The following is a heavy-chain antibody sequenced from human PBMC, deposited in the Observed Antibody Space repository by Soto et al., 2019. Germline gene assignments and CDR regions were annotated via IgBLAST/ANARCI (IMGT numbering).Heavy chain of an antibody. CDR3: ASHSIYADSSGYPFDY. D-gene: IGHD3-22*01. Sequence: SETLSLTCTVSGVSINSGDSYWSWIRQPPGKGLEWIGYIYYTGSTYYNPSLKSRVTISVDTSKNHFSLSLTSVTAADTAVYYCASHSIYADSSGYPFDYWGHGTLVTVSS. CDR1: GVSINSGDSY. V-gene: IGHV4-30-4*01. CDR2: IYYTGST. J-gene: IGHJ4*01.